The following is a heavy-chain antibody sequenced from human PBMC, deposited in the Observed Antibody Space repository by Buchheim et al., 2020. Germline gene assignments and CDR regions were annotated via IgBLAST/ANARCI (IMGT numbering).Heavy chain of an antibody. CDR2: IDWDDGK. J-gene: IGHJ4*02. CDR1: GLSLRNIGVS. CDR3: ARENDYNALDS. D-gene: IGHD5-24*01. V-gene: IGHV2-70*15. Sequence: QVSLRESGPAQVRTTETLTLTCTVSGLSLRNIGVSVSWIRQPPGKPLQWLARIDWDDGKYYNTSLETRLTVSKRTSKKQVVLTLTNVDPADTATYYRARENDYNALDSWGQGTL.